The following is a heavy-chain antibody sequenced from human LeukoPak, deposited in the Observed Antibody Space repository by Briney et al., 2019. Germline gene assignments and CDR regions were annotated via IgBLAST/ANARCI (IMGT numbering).Heavy chain of an antibody. CDR3: AKPYCSVGSCCPDTFGI. V-gene: IGHV5-51*01. D-gene: IGHD2-15*01. J-gene: IGHJ3*02. Sequence: GESLKISCQAFGYNFINFWIGWVRQTPGKGLEWMGIIYPGDSDTRYSPSFQGQVTISADRSVSTAYLQWSSLKASDTAIYYCAKPYCSVGSCCPDTFGIWGQGTMVTVSS. CDR1: GYNFINFW. CDR2: IYPGDSDT.